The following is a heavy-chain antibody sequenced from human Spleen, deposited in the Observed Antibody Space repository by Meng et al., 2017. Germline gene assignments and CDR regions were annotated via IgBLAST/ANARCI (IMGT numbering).Heavy chain of an antibody. CDR2: ISWDGDST. CDR3: AKDTREGYYGPGSYYADY. J-gene: IGHJ4*02. V-gene: IGHV3-43D*03. Sequence: GGSLRLSCVASGFTFDNYAMHWVRQAPGKGLEWVSLISWDGDSTYYADSVKGRFTISRDNSNNSLYLQMNSLRADDTALYYCAKDTREGYYGPGSYYADYWGQGTLVTVSS. D-gene: IGHD3-10*01. CDR1: GFTFDNYA.